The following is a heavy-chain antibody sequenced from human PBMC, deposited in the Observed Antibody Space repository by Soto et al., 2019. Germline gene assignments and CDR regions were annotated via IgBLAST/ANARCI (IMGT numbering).Heavy chain of an antibody. CDR3: AKGVAAWGYFDY. CDR2: ISWNSGSI. CDR1: GFTFDDYA. V-gene: IGHV3-9*01. J-gene: IGHJ4*02. D-gene: IGHD2-15*01. Sequence: EVQLVESGGGLVQPGRSLRLSCAASGFTFDDYAMHWVRQAPGKGLEWVSGISWNSGSIGYADSVKGRFTISRDNAKNSLYLQMNSLRAEDTALYYCAKGVAAWGYFDYWCQGTLVTVSS.